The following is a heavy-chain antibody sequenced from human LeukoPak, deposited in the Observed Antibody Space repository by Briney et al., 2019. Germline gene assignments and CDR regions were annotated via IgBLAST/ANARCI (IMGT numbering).Heavy chain of an antibody. V-gene: IGHV4-38-2*02. Sequence: TSETLPLTCTVSVYSISSGYYWGWIRQPPGKGLEWLGSIYHSGSTYYNPSLESRVTISVDTSKNQFSLKLTSVTAADTAVYYCARRPSGFDYWGQGTLVTVSS. J-gene: IGHJ4*02. D-gene: IGHD7-27*01. CDR1: VYSISSGYY. CDR2: IYHSGST. CDR3: ARRPSGFDY.